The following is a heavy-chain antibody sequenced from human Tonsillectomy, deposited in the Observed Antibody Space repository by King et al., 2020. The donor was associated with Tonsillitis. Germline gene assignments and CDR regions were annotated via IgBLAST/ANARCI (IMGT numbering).Heavy chain of an antibody. Sequence: VQLVESGGAVVQPGGSLRLSCAASGFTFKNYAMHWVRQPLGKGLEWVSLITGDRYNTYYADSVRGRFIISRDDNKNSLYLEMNSLRTDDTALYYCAKDLAVAGTYPPYDAFDIWGQGTVVTVSS. CDR3: AKDLAVAGTYPPYDAFDI. J-gene: IGHJ3*02. CDR1: GFTFKNYA. D-gene: IGHD6-19*01. V-gene: IGHV3-43*02. CDR2: ITGDRYNT.